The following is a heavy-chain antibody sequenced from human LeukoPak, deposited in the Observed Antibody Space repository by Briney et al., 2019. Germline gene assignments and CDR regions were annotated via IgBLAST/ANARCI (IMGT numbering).Heavy chain of an antibody. V-gene: IGHV3-30*02. D-gene: IGHD2-21*02. CDR3: AKDGCGGDCAPFYYYYYKDV. Sequence: GGSLRLSCAASGFTFSSYGMHWVRQAPGKGLEWVAFIRYDGSNKYYADSVKGRFTISRDNSKNTLYLQMNSLRAEDTAVYYCAKDGCGGDCAPFYYYYYKDVWGKGTTVTISS. CDR1: GFTFSSYG. CDR2: IRYDGSNK. J-gene: IGHJ6*03.